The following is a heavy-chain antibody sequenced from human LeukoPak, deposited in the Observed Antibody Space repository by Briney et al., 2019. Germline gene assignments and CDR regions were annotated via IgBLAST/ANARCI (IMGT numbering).Heavy chain of an antibody. CDR3: TRDLCSSTSCYAPFDY. J-gene: IGHJ4*02. Sequence: GGSLRLSCTASGFTFGDYAMSWVRQAPGKRLEWVAFIRSKAYGGTTEYAASVKGRFTISRDDSKSIAYLQMNSLKTEDTAVYYCTRDLCSSTSCYAPFDYWGQGTLVTVSS. V-gene: IGHV3-49*04. CDR2: IRSKAYGGTT. CDR1: GFTFGDYA. D-gene: IGHD2-2*01.